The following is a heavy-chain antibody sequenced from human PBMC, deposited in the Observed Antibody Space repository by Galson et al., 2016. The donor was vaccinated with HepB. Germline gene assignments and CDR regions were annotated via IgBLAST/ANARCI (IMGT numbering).Heavy chain of an antibody. V-gene: IGHV1-2*04. D-gene: IGHD1-26*01. J-gene: IGHJ3*02. CDR1: GYTFTGYY. Sequence: SVKVSCKASGYTFTGYYLHWVRQAPGQGLEWMGWINPNSGGTKYAQKFQGWVTMTRDTSISTAYMELSRLTSDDTAGYYCARDNSGAFDIWGQGTMVTVSS. CDR3: ARDNSGAFDI. CDR2: INPNSGGT.